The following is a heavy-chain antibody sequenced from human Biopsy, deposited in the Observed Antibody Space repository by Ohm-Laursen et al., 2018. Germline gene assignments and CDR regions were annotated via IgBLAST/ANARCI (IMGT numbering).Heavy chain of an antibody. J-gene: IGHJ4*01. CDR1: GFILNNYG. Sequence: SLRLSCTASGFILNNYGLSWVRQAPGKGLEWVSAIRGSGLTTFYTDSVKGRFTISRDNAKSSLYLEMNSLRSEDTAFYYCTKRRTAVRPFDSWGHGTLVTVSS. V-gene: IGHV3-23*01. CDR3: TKRRTAVRPFDS. CDR2: IRGSGLTT. D-gene: IGHD6-25*01.